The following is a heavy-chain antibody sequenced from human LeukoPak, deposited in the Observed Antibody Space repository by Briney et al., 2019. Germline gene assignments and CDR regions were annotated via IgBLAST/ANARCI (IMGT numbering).Heavy chain of an antibody. V-gene: IGHV3-21*01. D-gene: IGHD4/OR15-4a*01. CDR3: ARDDYSDSPTYYNGMDV. CDR2: MSGIGGFV. Sequence: GGSLRLSCAASGFNFITAAMNWVRQAPGKGLEWVSSMSGIGGFVHYADSVKGRFTISRDNAKSSLYLQMNSLRAEDTAVYFCARDDYSDSPTYYNGMDVWGQGTAVTVSS. J-gene: IGHJ6*02. CDR1: GFNFITAA.